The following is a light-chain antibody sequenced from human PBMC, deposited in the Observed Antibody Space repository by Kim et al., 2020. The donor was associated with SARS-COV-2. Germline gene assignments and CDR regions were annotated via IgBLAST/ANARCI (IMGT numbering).Light chain of an antibody. CDR2: GTI. CDR1: HNIDRNF. J-gene: IGKJ1*01. V-gene: IGKV3-20*01. Sequence: APGEMVTPHCRASHNIDRNFLAWYQQKPGQAPRLLIYGTITRATGIPDRFRGRGSGTDFTLTISRLEPEDWAIYYCQQYETSSWTFGQGTKVDIK. CDR3: QQYETSSWT.